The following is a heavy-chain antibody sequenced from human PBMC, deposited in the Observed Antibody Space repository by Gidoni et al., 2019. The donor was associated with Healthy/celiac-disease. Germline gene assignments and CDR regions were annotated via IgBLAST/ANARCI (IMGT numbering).Heavy chain of an antibody. D-gene: IGHD2-21*02. CDR1: GFPFSSYW. Sequence: EVQLVESGGGLVQPGGSLRLSCAASGFPFSSYWMTWVRQGPGKGLEWVANIKQDGSEKYYVDSVKGRFTISRDNAKNSLYLQMNSLRAEDTAVYYCARASSPYMVTTLGYWGQGTLVTVSS. V-gene: IGHV3-7*01. J-gene: IGHJ4*02. CDR2: IKQDGSEK. CDR3: ARASSPYMVTTLGY.